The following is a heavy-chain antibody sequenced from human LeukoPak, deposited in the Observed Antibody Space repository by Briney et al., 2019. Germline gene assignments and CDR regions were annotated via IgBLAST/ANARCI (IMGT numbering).Heavy chain of an antibody. J-gene: IGHJ4*02. Sequence: PSEPLSLTCTVSGGSISTITYYWSWIRQPPGKGLEWIGYIYYSGSTNYNPSLKSRVTISVDTSKNQFSLKLSSVTAADTAVYYCARHVGYSCGLGDFDYWGQGTLVTVSS. CDR3: ARHVGYSCGLGDFDY. V-gene: IGHV4-61*05. CDR2: IYYSGST. CDR1: GGSISTITYY. D-gene: IGHD5-18*01.